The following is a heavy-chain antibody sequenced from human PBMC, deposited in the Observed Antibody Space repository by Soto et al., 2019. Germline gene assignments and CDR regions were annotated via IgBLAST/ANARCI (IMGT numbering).Heavy chain of an antibody. D-gene: IGHD5-12*01. V-gene: IGHV1-2*04. Sequence: ASVKVSCKASGYTFTGYYMHWVRQAPGQGLEWMGWINPNSGGTNYAQKFQGWVTMTRDTSISTAYMELSRLRSDDTAVYYCARGNSSGYDFGYGLWGPVPRGTVSS. J-gene: IGHJ4*02. CDR2: INPNSGGT. CDR1: GYTFTGYY. CDR3: ARGNSSGYDFGYGL.